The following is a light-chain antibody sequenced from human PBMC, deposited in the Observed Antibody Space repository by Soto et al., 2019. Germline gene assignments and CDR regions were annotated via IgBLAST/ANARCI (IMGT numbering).Light chain of an antibody. Sequence: QSVLTQPASVSGSPGQSITISCTGTSSDVGGYNYVSWYQQHPGKAPKLMIYDVSNRPSGVSNRFSGSKSGNTASLTISGLQDEDEADYYCSSYTSSSTRLYVFGTGTKVTVL. CDR2: DVS. CDR3: SSYTSSSTRLYV. CDR1: SSDVGGYNY. J-gene: IGLJ1*01. V-gene: IGLV2-14*01.